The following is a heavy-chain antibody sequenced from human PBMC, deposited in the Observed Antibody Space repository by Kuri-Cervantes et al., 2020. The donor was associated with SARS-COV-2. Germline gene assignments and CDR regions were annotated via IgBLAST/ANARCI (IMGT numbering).Heavy chain of an antibody. CDR2: ISSSSNYI. CDR3: ARGELLPYYFDY. CDR1: GFTFSTYS. J-gene: IGHJ4*02. D-gene: IGHD1-26*01. V-gene: IGHV3-21*01. Sequence: GESLKISCAASGFTFSTYSMSWVRQAPGKGLEWVSSISSSSNYIYYADSVKGRFTISRDNAKNSLYLQMNSLRAEDTAVYYCARGELLPYYFDYWGQGTLVTVSS.